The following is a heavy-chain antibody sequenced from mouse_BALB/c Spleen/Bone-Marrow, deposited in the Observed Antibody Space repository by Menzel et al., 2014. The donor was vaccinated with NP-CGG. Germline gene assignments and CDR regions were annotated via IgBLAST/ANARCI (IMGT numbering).Heavy chain of an antibody. Sequence: VHLVESGPGLVAPSQSLSITCTVSGFSLTGYGVSWVRQPPGKGLEWLGMIWGDGSTDYNSVLKSRLSITKDNSKSQVFLKMSSLQTDDTARYYCARDSFLITRALDYWGQGTSVTVSS. D-gene: IGHD2-4*01. CDR3: ARDSFLITRALDY. J-gene: IGHJ4*01. CDR1: GFSLTGYG. V-gene: IGHV2-6-7*01. CDR2: IWGDGST.